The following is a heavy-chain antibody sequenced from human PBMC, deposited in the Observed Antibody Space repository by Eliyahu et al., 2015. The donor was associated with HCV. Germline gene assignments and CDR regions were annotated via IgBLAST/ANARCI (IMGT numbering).Heavy chain of an antibody. CDR1: GVPFSSYA. V-gene: IGHV3-23*01. CDR2: ISGSGGST. D-gene: IGHD6-13*01. Sequence: EVQLLESGGGLVQPGGSLRLSXXAXGVPFSSYAXXGVRQGPGXGLEGVSAISGSGGSTYYADSVKGRFTISRDNXKNTLYLQMNSLRAEDTAVYYCAKDSIAAAEGYWGQGTLVTVSS. J-gene: IGHJ4*02. CDR3: AKDSIAAAEGY.